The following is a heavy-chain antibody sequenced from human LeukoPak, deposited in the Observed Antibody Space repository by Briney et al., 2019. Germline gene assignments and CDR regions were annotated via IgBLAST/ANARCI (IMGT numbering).Heavy chain of an antibody. CDR2: ISWNSGSI. CDR1: GFTFDDYA. J-gene: IGHJ6*02. CDR3: AKDGGGSPHYYYYYGMDV. Sequence: PGGSLRLSCAASGFTFDDYAMHWVRQAPGKGLEWVSGISWNSGSIGYADSVKVRFTISRDNAKNHLYLQMNSLRAEDTALYYCAKDGGGSPHYYYYYGMDVWGQGTTVTVSS. D-gene: IGHD1-26*01. V-gene: IGHV3-9*01.